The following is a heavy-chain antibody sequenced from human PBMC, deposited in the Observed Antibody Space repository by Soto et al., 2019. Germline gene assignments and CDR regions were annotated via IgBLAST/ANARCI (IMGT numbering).Heavy chain of an antibody. CDR2: MHYSGST. V-gene: IGHV4-39*01. J-gene: IGHJ4*02. CDR3: ARRYSSAWYFDY. D-gene: IGHD6-19*01. CDR1: GGSIGSNNYY. Sequence: SETLSLTCTVSGGSIGSNNYYWGWIRQPPGKGLEWIGSMHYSGSTYYNPSLRSRVTISVDTSKNQLSLRLSSVTAADTAVYYCARRYSSAWYFDYWGQGTLVTVSS.